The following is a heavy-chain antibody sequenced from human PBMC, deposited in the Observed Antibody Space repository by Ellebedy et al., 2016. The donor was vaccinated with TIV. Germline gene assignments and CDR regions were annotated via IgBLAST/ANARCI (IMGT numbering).Heavy chain of an antibody. D-gene: IGHD6-19*01. CDR1: GYTFTSYY. CDR2: INPSDDTK. CDR3: AREEGYSSGWSGVY. Sequence: AASVKVSCKASGYTFTSYYMHWVRQAPGQGLEWMGIINPSDDTKSYAQNFQGRVTATRDTSTSTVYMELSSLRSEDTAVYYCAREEGYSSGWSGVYWGQGTLVTVSS. V-gene: IGHV1-46*01. J-gene: IGHJ4*02.